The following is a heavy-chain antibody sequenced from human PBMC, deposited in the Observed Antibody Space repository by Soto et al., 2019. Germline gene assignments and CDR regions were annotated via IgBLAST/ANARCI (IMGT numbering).Heavy chain of an antibody. Sequence: SETLSLTCNVSGESISSGGYYWSWIRHHQGKDLEWIVYIYNSESAYYNPSLKSRVTISMDTSKNHFAMRLSFVTAADTAVYYCARASSSSSAADYWGQGTLVTVS. D-gene: IGHD6-6*01. V-gene: IGHV4-31*03. CDR1: GESISSGGYY. CDR3: ARASSSSSAADY. J-gene: IGHJ4*02. CDR2: IYNSESA.